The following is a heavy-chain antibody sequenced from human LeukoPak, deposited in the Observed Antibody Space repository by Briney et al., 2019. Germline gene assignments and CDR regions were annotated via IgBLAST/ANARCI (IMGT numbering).Heavy chain of an antibody. CDR3: ASSPRYCSGGSCSAGGWFDS. CDR1: GYSFTSYW. CDR2: IYPGDSDT. V-gene: IGHV5-51*01. J-gene: IGHJ5*01. Sequence: GESLKISCKGSGYSFTSYWIGWVRQMPGKGLEWMGIIYPGDSDTRYSPSFQGQVTISADKSISTAYLQWSSLKASDTAMYYCASSPRYCSGGSCSAGGWFDSWGQGTLVTVSS. D-gene: IGHD2-15*01.